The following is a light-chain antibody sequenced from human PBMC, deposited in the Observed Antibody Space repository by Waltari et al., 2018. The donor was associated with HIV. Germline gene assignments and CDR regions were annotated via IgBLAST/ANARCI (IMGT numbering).Light chain of an antibody. J-gene: IGLJ6*01. Sequence: QSPLTQPASVSGSPGQSITISCTGTSRAVGFYKYVSWYQQYPGKAPTVIIDGITSRASGVPSRFSASRSGNTASLTISGLQAEDEADYYCSAYTTDSDWVFGSRTKVTVL. V-gene: IGLV2-14*01. CDR2: GIT. CDR3: SAYTTDSDWV. CDR1: SRAVGFYKY.